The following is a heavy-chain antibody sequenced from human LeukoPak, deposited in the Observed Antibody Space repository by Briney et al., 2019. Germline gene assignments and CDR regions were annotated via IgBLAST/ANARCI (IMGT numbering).Heavy chain of an antibody. J-gene: IGHJ6*02. CDR3: ARDGNHSGSYRYYYYGMDV. D-gene: IGHD1-26*01. CDR2: ISAYNGNT. Sequence: ASVKVSCKASGYTFTSYGISWVRQAPGQGLEWMGWISAYNGNTNYAQKLQGRVTMSTDTSTSTAYMELRSLRSVDTAVYYCARDGNHSGSYRYYYYGMDVWGQGTTVTVSS. V-gene: IGHV1-18*01. CDR1: GYTFTSYG.